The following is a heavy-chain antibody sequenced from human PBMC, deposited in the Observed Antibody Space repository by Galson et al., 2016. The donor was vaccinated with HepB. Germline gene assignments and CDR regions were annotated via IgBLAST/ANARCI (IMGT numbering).Heavy chain of an antibody. CDR1: GFTFSEFY. CDR2: ISGSSRSYT. J-gene: IGHJ6*02. V-gene: IGHV3-11*06. Sequence: LRLSCAASGFTFSEFYMTWIRQAPGKGLEWLSYISGSSRSYTDYADSVKGRFTISRDNAKDSLYLQMNSQRAEDTAVYYCARTRSITIFDGMDVWGQGTTVTVSS. D-gene: IGHD3-3*01. CDR3: ARTRSITIFDGMDV.